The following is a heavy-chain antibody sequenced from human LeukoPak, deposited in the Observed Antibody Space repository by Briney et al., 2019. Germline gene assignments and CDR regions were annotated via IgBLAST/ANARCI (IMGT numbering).Heavy chain of an antibody. Sequence: GGSLRLSCAASGFTFDDYTMHWVRQAPGKGLEWVSVMSWDGGSTYYADSVKGRFTISRDNSKNSLYLQMNSLRTEDTALYYCAKEGGSGLGATTPYYYYYYMDVWGKGTTVTVSS. CDR3: AKEGGSGLGATTPYYYYYYMDV. CDR1: GFTFDDYT. CDR2: MSWDGGST. D-gene: IGHD5-12*01. V-gene: IGHV3-43*01. J-gene: IGHJ6*03.